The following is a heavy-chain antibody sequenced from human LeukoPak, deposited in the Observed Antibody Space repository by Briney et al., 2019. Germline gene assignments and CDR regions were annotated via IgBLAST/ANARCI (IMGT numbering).Heavy chain of an antibody. CDR1: GFSFRSYE. D-gene: IGHD5-12*01. J-gene: IGHJ5*02. V-gene: IGHV3-48*03. Sequence: QPGGSLRLSCAASGFSFRSYEMNWVRQAPGKELEWVSYISSSGGTIYYADSVKGRFTISRDNAKNSLYLQMNSLRAEDTAVYYCARDESRYSGYVRFDPWGQGTLVTVSS. CDR3: ARDESRYSGYVRFDP. CDR2: ISSSGGTI.